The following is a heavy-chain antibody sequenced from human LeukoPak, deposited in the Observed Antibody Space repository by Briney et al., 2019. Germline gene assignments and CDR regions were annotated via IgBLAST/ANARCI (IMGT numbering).Heavy chain of an antibody. D-gene: IGHD3-9*01. Sequence: PGGSLRLSCEASGLTFSSYAMSWVRQAPGKGLEWVSAISSSGGSTYYADSVKGRFTISRDNSKNTLYLQMNSLRAEDTAKYYCTKDYCGKFCSAVWGQGTTVTVSS. CDR3: TKDYCGKFCSAV. CDR2: ISSSGGST. CDR1: GLTFSSYA. J-gene: IGHJ6*02. V-gene: IGHV3-23*01.